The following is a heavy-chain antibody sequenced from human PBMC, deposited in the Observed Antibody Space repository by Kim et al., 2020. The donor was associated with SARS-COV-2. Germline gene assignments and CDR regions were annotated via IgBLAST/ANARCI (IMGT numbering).Heavy chain of an antibody. CDR1: GFTFSTND. CDR3: AGKLLGIGDKVMAV. CDR2: ISGSGNT. Sequence: GGSLRLSCAASGFTFSTNDMSWVRQAPGKGLEWVAGISGSGNTNYSDSSMGRLSITRSNSKNTLYLQMNSLRAEDTAAYYYAGKLLGIGDKVMAVWR. D-gene: IGHD3-10*01. J-gene: IGHJ6*02. V-gene: IGHV3-53*01.